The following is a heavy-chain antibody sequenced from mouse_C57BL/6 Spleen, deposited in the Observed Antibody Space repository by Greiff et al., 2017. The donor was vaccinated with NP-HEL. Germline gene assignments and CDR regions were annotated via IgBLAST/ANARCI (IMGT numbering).Heavy chain of an antibody. D-gene: IGHD1-1*01. Sequence: EVQLQQSGPGMVKPSQSLSLTCTVTGYSITSGYDWHWIRHFPGNKLEWMGYISYSGSTNYNPSLKSRISITHDTSKNHFFLKLNSVTTEDTATYYCARRITTGRWYFDVWGTGTTVTVSS. CDR3: ARRITTGRWYFDV. CDR1: GYSITSGYD. V-gene: IGHV3-1*01. J-gene: IGHJ1*03. CDR2: ISYSGST.